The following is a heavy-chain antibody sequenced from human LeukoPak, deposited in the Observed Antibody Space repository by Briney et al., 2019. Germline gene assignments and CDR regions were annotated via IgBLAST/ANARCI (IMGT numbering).Heavy chain of an antibody. D-gene: IGHD2-2*01. CDR2: MNPNSGNT. Sequence: ASVKVSCKASGYTFTSYDINWVRQATGQGLEWMGWMNPNSGNTGYAQKFQGRVTMTRNTSISTAYMELSSLRSEDTAVYYCARARYDCSITSCYNWFDPWGQGTLVTVSS. V-gene: IGHV1-8*01. CDR1: GYTFTSYD. CDR3: ARARYDCSITSCYNWFDP. J-gene: IGHJ5*02.